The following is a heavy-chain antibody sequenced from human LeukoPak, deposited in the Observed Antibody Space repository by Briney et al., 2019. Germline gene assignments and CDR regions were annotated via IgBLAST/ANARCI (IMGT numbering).Heavy chain of an antibody. J-gene: IGHJ4*02. CDR2: FHSGGST. CDR1: GASISNTY. CDR3: ARHGSNLVGASTIYFGK. Sequence: SETLSLTCTVSGASISNTYWSWIRQAPGKELEWIGYFHSGGSTSYNPSLESRVTISADTSNNQFSLKLNSVTAADTAVYFCARHGSNLVGASTIYFGKWGQGILVTVSA. D-gene: IGHD1-26*01. V-gene: IGHV4-4*09.